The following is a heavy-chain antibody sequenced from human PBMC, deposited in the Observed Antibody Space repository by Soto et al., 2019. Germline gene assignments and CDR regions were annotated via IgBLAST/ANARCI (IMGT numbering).Heavy chain of an antibody. D-gene: IGHD3-22*01. CDR2: ISWNSGSI. CDR3: AKGYITMIVVVIHDAFDI. Sequence: GGSLRLSCAASGFTFDDYAMHWVRQAPGKGLEWVSGISWNSGSIGYADSVKGRFTISRDNAKNSLYLQMNSLRAEDTALYYCAKGYITMIVVVIHDAFDIWGQGTMVTVSS. V-gene: IGHV3-9*01. J-gene: IGHJ3*02. CDR1: GFTFDDYA.